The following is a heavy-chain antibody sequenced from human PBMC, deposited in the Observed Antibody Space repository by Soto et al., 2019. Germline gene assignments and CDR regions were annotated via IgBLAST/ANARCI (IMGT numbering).Heavy chain of an antibody. CDR1: GFTFSSYW. CDR2: IKQDGSEK. V-gene: IGHV3-7*01. Sequence: EVQLVESGGGLVQPGGSLRLSCAASGFTFSSYWMSWVRQAPGKGLEWVANIKQDGSEKYYVDSVKGRFTISRDNAKNTLSLQMTSPRAEDTAVYYCAREGVDTAMGEYYYYSYYMDVWCKGTAVTVSS. J-gene: IGHJ6*03. CDR3: AREGVDTAMGEYYYYSYYMDV. D-gene: IGHD5-18*01.